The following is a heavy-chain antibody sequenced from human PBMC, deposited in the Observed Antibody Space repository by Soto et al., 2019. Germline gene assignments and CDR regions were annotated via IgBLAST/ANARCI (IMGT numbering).Heavy chain of an antibody. D-gene: IGHD3-10*01. J-gene: IGHJ6*02. CDR2: IYPGDSDT. CDR3: ARLDTMVRGVIYFDYYGMDV. Sequence: PGESLKISCKGSGYSFTNYWIGWVRQMPGKGLEWMGIIYPGDSDTRYSPSFQGHVTISADKSISTAYLQWSSLKASDTAMYYCARLDTMVRGVIYFDYYGMDVWGQGTTVTVSS. CDR1: GYSFTNYW. V-gene: IGHV5-51*01.